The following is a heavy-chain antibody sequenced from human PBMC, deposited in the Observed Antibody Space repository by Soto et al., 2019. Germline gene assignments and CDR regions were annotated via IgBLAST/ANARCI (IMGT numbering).Heavy chain of an antibody. Sequence: GGSLRLSCAACGFTFSSYAMDWVRQAPGKGLEWVAVISYDGSNKYYADSVKGRFTISRDNSKNTLYLQMNSLRAEDTAVYYCAREPQQGYYDSSGFDYWGQGTLVTVSS. J-gene: IGHJ4*02. D-gene: IGHD3-22*01. CDR2: ISYDGSNK. CDR3: AREPQQGYYDSSGFDY. CDR1: GFTFSSYA. V-gene: IGHV3-30-3*01.